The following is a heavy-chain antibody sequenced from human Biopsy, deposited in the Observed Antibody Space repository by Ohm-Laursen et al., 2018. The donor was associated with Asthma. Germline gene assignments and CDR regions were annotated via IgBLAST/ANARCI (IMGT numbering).Heavy chain of an antibody. CDR2: IWYVGSNK. J-gene: IGHJ6*02. V-gene: IGHV3-33*01. Sequence: SLGLSCAASGFTFSSYGMHWVRQAPGKGLEWVAVIWYVGSNKYYADSVKGRFTISRDNSKNTLYLQMNSLRAEDTAVYYCVRGGLGYCSSTSCYQNYYYGMDVWGQGTTVTVSS. D-gene: IGHD2-2*01. CDR1: GFTFSSYG. CDR3: VRGGLGYCSSTSCYQNYYYGMDV.